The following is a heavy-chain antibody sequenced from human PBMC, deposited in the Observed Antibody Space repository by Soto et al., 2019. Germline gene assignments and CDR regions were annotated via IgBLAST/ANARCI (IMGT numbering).Heavy chain of an antibody. D-gene: IGHD3-3*01. CDR3: ARARDYDFWSGSYYFDY. Sequence: GGSLRLSCAASGFTFSDYYMSWIRQAPGKGLEWVSYISSSSSYTNYADSVKGRFTISRDNAKNSLYLQMNSLRAEDTAVYYCARARDYDFWSGSYYFDYWGQGTLVTVSS. V-gene: IGHV3-11*06. CDR1: GFTFSDYY. CDR2: ISSSSSYT. J-gene: IGHJ4*02.